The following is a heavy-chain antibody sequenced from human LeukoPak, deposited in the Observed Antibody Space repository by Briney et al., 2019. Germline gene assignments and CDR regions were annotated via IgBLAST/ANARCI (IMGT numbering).Heavy chain of an antibody. CDR2: IKQDGSEK. CDR3: PRDQGQTPMEHGIILY. CDR1: GFTFSSYW. Sequence: GGSLRLSCAASGFTFSSYWMSWVRQAPGKGLEWVAYIKQDGSEKYYVDSVKGRFTISRDNAKNSLYLQMNSLRAEDTAVYYCPRDQGQTPMEHGIILYWGQGTVVSVSS. V-gene: IGHV3-7*03. D-gene: IGHD5-18*01. J-gene: IGHJ4*02.